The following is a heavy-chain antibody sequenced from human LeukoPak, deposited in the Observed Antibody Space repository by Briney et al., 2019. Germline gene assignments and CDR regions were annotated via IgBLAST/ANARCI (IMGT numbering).Heavy chain of an antibody. J-gene: IGHJ6*03. Sequence: SETLSLTRAVYGDSFSWHYWSWIRQAPGKGMEWIGEINQRGTTTYNPSLKSRLTISMDTSRNQYFLNLDSVTAADTAIYYCARPGIPDYFYYMDVWGEGTPVTVSS. CDR2: INQRGTT. CDR3: ARPGIPDYFYYMDV. V-gene: IGHV4-34*01. CDR1: GDSFSWHY. D-gene: IGHD2-21*01.